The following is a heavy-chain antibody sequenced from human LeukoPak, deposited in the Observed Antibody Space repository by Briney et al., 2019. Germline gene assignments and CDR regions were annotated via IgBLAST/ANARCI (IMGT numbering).Heavy chain of an antibody. CDR1: GVTFSSYA. CDR3: ARERGSEYSSSSADY. D-gene: IGHD6-6*01. Sequence: GGSLRLSCAASGVTFSSYAMHWVRQAPGKGLEWGAVISYVGSNKYYADSVKGRFTISRDNSKNTLYLQMNSLRAEDTAVYYCARERGSEYSSSSADYWGQGTLVTVSS. CDR2: ISYVGSNK. V-gene: IGHV3-30-3*01. J-gene: IGHJ4*02.